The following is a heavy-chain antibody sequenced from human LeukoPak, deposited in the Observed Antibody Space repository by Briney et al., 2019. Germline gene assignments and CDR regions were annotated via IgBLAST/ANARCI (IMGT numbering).Heavy chain of an antibody. V-gene: IGHV4-39*07. J-gene: IGHJ3*02. Sequence: SETLSLTCTVSGGSISSSPYYWGWIRQPPGKGLEWIGSIYYSGTTHYSPSLESRVTISVDTPKNQFSLKLSSVTAADTAVYYCACLTTADAFDIWGQGTMVTVSS. CDR3: ACLTTADAFDI. CDR2: IYYSGTT. D-gene: IGHD3-22*01. CDR1: GGSISSSPYY.